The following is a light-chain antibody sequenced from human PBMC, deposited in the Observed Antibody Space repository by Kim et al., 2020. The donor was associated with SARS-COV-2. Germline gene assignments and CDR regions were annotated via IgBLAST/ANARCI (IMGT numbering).Light chain of an antibody. V-gene: IGLV3-1*01. Sequence: VSPGKTASLTCSGNKFGDKYACWYQQKTGQSPVLVLYQDSKRPSGIPERFSGSNSGNTATLTISGTQAMDEADYYCQAWDSSTVVFGGGTQLTVL. CDR2: QDS. CDR1: KFGDKY. J-gene: IGLJ2*01. CDR3: QAWDSSTVV.